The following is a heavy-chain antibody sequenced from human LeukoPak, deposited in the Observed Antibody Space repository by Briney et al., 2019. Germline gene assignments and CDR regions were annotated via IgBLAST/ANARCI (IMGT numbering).Heavy chain of an antibody. CDR2: ISSSSSTI. Sequence: GGSLRLSGAASGFTFSNYSMNWVRQAPGKGLEWVSYISSSSSTIYYADSVKGRFTISRDNAKNSLYLQMNSLRGDDPAVYYCAKDVGKWESLHFFDYWGQGTLVTVSS. CDR1: GFTFSNYS. V-gene: IGHV3-48*01. CDR3: AKDVGKWESLHFFDY. J-gene: IGHJ4*02. D-gene: IGHD1-26*01.